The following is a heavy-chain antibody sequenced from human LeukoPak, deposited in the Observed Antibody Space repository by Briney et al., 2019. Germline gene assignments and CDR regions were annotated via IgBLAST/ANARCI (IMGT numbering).Heavy chain of an antibody. J-gene: IGHJ4*02. CDR3: ARSHGSGSYYNLNDY. CDR1: GGSISNYD. D-gene: IGHD3-10*01. Sequence: PSETLSLTCTVSGGSISNYDWSWIRQPAGKGLEWIGRIYTSGSTNYNPSLRSRVTISVDTSKNQFSLKLSSVTAADTAVYYCARSHGSGSYYNLNDYWGQGTLVTVSS. V-gene: IGHV4-4*07. CDR2: IYTSGST.